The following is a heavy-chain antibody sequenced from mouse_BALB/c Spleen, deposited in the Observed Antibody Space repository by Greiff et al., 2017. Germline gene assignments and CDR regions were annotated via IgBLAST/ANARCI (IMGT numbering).Heavy chain of an antibody. Sequence: VQLQQSGPELVKPGASVKISCKASGYSFTGYFMNWVKQSHGKSLEWIGRINPYNGDTFYNQKFKGKATLTVDKSSSTAHMELLSLTSEDSAVYYCGSGGYYGSSRYYYAMDYWGQGTSVTVSS. CDR2: INPYNGDT. D-gene: IGHD1-1*01. CDR1: GYSFTGYF. CDR3: GSGGYYGSSRYYYAMDY. J-gene: IGHJ4*01. V-gene: IGHV1-37*01.